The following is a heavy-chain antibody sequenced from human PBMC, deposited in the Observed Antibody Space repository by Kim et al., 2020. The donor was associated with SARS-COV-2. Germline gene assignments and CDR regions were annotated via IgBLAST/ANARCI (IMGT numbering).Heavy chain of an antibody. CDR1: GFSFRGSA. CDR2: ISGSGGST. V-gene: IGHV3-23*01. J-gene: IGHJ4*02. CDR3: ATRSPFIGVAKD. Sequence: GGSLRLSCAVSGFSFRGSAMNWVRQAPGKGLEWVSAISGSGGSTYYTDSVKGRFTISRDNSKNILYLQMNSLRAEDTAVYYCATRSPFIGVAKDWGQGTLVTVSS. D-gene: IGHD6-19*01.